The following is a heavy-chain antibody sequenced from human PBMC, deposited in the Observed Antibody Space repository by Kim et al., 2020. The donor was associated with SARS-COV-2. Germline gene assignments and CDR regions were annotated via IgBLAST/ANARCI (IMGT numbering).Heavy chain of an antibody. V-gene: IGHV3-43*01. Sequence: GGSLRLYCAASGFTFDDYTMHWVRQAPGKGLEWVSLISWDGGSTYYADSVKGRFTISRDNSKNSLYLQMNSLRTEDTALYYCAKETSSSWYMAFDYWGQGALVTVSS. CDR1: GFTFDDYT. CDR2: ISWDGGST. D-gene: IGHD6-13*01. J-gene: IGHJ4*02. CDR3: AKETSSSWYMAFDY.